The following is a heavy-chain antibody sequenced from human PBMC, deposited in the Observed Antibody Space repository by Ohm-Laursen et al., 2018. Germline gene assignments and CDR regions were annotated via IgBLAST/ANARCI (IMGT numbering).Heavy chain of an antibody. J-gene: IGHJ5*02. Sequence: LSLTCTASGFTFSSYWMSWVRQAPGKGLEWVANIKQDGSEKKYVDSVKGRFTISRDNAKNSLYLQMNSLRAEDTAVYYCARDIRWFDPWGQGTLVTVSS. CDR1: GFTFSSYW. CDR2: IKQDGSEK. V-gene: IGHV3-7*01. D-gene: IGHD3-3*02. CDR3: ARDIRWFDP.